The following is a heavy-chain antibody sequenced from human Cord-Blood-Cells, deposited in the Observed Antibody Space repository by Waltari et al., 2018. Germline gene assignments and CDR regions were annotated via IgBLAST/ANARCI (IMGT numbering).Heavy chain of an antibody. J-gene: IGHJ1*01. V-gene: IGHV4-34*01. Sequence: QVQLQQWGAGLLQPSETLSLTCAVYGGSFSGYYWSWIRQPPGKGLAWIGEINHSGRTNYNPSLKSRVTISVDTSKNQFSLKLSSVTAADTAVYYCATRHGYSSSWYYFQHWGQGTLVTVSS. CDR1: GGSFSGYY. CDR2: INHSGRT. CDR3: ATRHGYSSSWYYFQH. D-gene: IGHD6-13*01.